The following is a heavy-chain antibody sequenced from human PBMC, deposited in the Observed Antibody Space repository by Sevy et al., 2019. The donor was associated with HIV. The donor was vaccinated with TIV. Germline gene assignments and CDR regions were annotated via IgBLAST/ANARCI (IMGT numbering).Heavy chain of an antibody. J-gene: IGHJ4*02. D-gene: IGHD6-19*01. V-gene: IGHV1-18*01. CDR1: GYTFTSYG. Sequence: ASVKVSCKASGYTFTSYGISWVRQAPGQGLEWMGWISAYNGNTNYAQKLQGRVTMTTDTSTSTAYMELRSLRSDDTAVYYCAGVRPPDRGSGWYSDYWGQGTLVTVSS. CDR3: AGVRPPDRGSGWYSDY. CDR2: ISAYNGNT.